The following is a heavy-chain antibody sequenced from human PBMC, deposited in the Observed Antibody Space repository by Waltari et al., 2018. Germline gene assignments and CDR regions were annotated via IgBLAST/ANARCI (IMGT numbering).Heavy chain of an antibody. D-gene: IGHD1-7*01. CDR3: ARTRTRDYYYMDV. V-gene: IGHV5-10-1*01. Sequence: EAQLVQSGAEVKKPGASLRISCKGSGSSCTTYWITWVRQMPGNGLEWLGRIDPSASYTNYSPSFQGLVTISADKSISTAYLQWSSLKASDTAIYYCARTRTRDYYYMDVWGKGTTVTVSS. CDR2: IDPSASYT. CDR1: GSSCTTYW. J-gene: IGHJ6*03.